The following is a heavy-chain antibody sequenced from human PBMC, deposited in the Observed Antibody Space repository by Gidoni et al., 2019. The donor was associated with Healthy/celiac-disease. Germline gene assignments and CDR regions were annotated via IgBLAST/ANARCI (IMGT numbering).Heavy chain of an antibody. D-gene: IGHD6-13*01. CDR3: ARSDGYSSFGWFDP. CDR1: GDSVSSNSAA. J-gene: IGHJ5*02. CDR2: TYYRSKWYN. V-gene: IGHV6-1*01. Sequence: QVQLQQSGPGLVKPSQTLSLTCAISGDSVSSNSAAWNWIRPSPSRGLEWLGRTYYRSKWYNDEAVSVKSRITSNPDTSKNQFSLQLNSVTPEDTAVYYCARSDGYSSFGWFDPWGQGTLVTVSS.